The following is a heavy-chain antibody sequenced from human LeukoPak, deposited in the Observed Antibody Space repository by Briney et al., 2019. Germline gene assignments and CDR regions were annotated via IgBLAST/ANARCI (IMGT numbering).Heavy chain of an antibody. CDR2: IYTSGST. D-gene: IGHD2-2*01. CDR3: ARFLGYCSSTSCSPNWFDP. Sequence: SETLSLTCTVSGGSISSYYWSWIRQPAGKGLEWIGRIYTSGSTNYNPSLKSRVTMSVDTSKNQFSLKLSSVTAADTAVYYCARFLGYCSSTSCSPNWFDPWGQGTLVTVSS. CDR1: GGSISSYY. J-gene: IGHJ5*02. V-gene: IGHV4-4*07.